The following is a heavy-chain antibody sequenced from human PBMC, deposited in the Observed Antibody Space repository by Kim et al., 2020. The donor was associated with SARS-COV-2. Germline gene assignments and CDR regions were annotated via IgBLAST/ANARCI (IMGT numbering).Heavy chain of an antibody. CDR2: ISWNSGSI. D-gene: IGHD6-19*01. Sequence: GGSLRLSCAASGFTFDDYAMHWVRQAPGKGLEWVSGISWNSGSIGYADSVKGRFTISRDNAKNSLYLQMNSLRAEDTALYYCAKDIGYSSGCPDYWGQGTPVTVSS. CDR1: GFTFDDYA. J-gene: IGHJ4*02. CDR3: AKDIGYSSGCPDY. V-gene: IGHV3-9*01.